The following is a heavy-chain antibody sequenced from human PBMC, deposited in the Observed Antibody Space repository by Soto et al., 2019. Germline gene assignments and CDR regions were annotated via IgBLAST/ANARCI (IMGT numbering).Heavy chain of an antibody. CDR1: GGTFNTYA. CDR3: AREVQVHTSAFVY. CDR2: ISPMFGAA. V-gene: IGHV1-69*19. J-gene: IGHJ4*02. D-gene: IGHD3-10*01. Sequence: VQLVQSGAEMKKPGSSVKVSCQSSGGTFNTYAMNWVRQAPGQGPEWIGDISPMFGAANYAPKFQGRVTITAAESTGTSYMQLSSLTSEDTALYFCAREVQVHTSAFVYWSQGTLVTVSS.